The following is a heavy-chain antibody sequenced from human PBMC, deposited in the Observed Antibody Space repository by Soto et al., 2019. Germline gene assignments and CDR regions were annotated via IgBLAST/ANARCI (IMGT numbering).Heavy chain of an antibody. V-gene: IGHV3-23*01. CDR1: GFTFSSYA. CDR3: AKSNLYCSGTSCYVFDF. D-gene: IGHD2-2*01. Sequence: VQLLESGGGLVQPGGSLRLSCAASGFTFSSYAMNWVRQAPGKGLEWVSAISSSGARTYYADSVKGRFTISRDNSKNTLYLQVNSLRADDTAVYYCAKSNLYCSGTSCYVFDFWGQGTLVTVSS. CDR2: ISSSGART. J-gene: IGHJ4*02.